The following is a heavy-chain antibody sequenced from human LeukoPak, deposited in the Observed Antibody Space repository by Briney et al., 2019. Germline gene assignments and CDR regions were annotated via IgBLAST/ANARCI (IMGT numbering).Heavy chain of an antibody. CDR3: ASTGLVPSFYMDV. V-gene: IGHV4-34*01. CDR2: INHRGST. Sequence: SETLSLTCAVYGGSFSGYYWSWIRQPPGKGLEWIGEINHRGSTNYNPSLKSRVTVSLDTSKNQFSLKLSSVTAADTAVYYCASTGLVPSFYMDVWGKGTTVTVSS. J-gene: IGHJ6*03. CDR1: GGSFSGYY. D-gene: IGHD2-8*02.